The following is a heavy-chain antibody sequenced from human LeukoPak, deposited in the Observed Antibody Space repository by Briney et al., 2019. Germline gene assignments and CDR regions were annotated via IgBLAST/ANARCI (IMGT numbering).Heavy chain of an antibody. Sequence: GGSLRLSCAASGFTFRSHWMHWVRQAPGKGLVWVSRINSDGRSTTYADSVKGRFTISRDNAKNTLYLQMNSLRAEDTAVYYCATSPALVADWGQGTLVTVSS. CDR2: INSDGRST. D-gene: IGHD3-16*02. CDR3: ATSPALVAD. J-gene: IGHJ4*02. V-gene: IGHV3-74*01. CDR1: GFTFRSHW.